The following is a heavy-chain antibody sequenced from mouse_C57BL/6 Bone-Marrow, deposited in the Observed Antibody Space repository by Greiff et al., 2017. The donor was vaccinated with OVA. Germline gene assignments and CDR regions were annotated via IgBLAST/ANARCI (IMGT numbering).Heavy chain of an antibody. CDR1: GYTFTSYW. CDR2: IDPSDSYT. J-gene: IGHJ1*03. V-gene: IGHV1-59*01. Sequence: QVQLQQPGAELVRPGTSVKLSCKASGYTFTSYWMHWVKQRPGQGLEWIGVIDPSDSYTNYNQKFKGKATLTVDTSSSTAYMQLSSLTSEDSAVYYCAREEVLRRGYWYFDVWGTGTTVTVSS. CDR3: AREEVLRRGYWYFDV.